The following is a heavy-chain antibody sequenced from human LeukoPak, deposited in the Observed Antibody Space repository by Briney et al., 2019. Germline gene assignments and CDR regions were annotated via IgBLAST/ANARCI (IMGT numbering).Heavy chain of an antibody. D-gene: IGHD6-6*01. V-gene: IGHV3-21*01. CDR1: GFTFSSYS. CDR3: ARLIRGVAAPINWFDP. Sequence: GGSLRLSCAASGFTFSSYSMNWVRQAPGKGLEWVSSISSSSSYIYYADSVKGRFTISRDNAKNSLYLQMNSLRAEDTAVYYCARLIRGVAAPINWFDPRGQGTLVTVSS. J-gene: IGHJ5*02. CDR2: ISSSSSYI.